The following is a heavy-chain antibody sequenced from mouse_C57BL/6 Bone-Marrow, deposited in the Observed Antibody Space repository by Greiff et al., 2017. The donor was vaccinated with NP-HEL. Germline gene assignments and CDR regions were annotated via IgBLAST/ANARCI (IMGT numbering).Heavy chain of an antibody. CDR3: ARWGYGSLFDY. V-gene: IGHV5-12*01. J-gene: IGHJ2*01. D-gene: IGHD1-1*01. Sequence: EVQLQESGGGLVQPGGSLKLSCAASGFTFSDYYMYWVRQTPEKRLEWVAYISNGGGSTYYPDTVKGRFTISRDNAKNTLYLQMSRLKSEDTAMYYCARWGYGSLFDYWGQGTTLTVSS. CDR1: GFTFSDYY. CDR2: ISNGGGST.